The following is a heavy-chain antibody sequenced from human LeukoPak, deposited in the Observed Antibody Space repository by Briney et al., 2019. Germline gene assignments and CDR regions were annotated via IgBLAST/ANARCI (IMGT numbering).Heavy chain of an antibody. CDR2: IYHSGST. V-gene: IGHV4-38-2*02. D-gene: IGHD3-10*01. CDR3: ARVLVGFGAFDAFDI. J-gene: IGHJ3*02. CDR1: GYSISSGYY. Sequence: SETLSLTCTVSGYSISSGYYWGWIRQPPGKGLEWIGSIYHSGSTYYNPSLKSRVTISVDTSKNQFSLKLSSVTAADTAVYYCARVLVGFGAFDAFDIWGQGTMVTASS.